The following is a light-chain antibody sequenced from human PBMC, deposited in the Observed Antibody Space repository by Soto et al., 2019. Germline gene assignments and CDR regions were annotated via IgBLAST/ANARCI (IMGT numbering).Light chain of an antibody. CDR3: NSYAGGVVL. V-gene: IGLV2-11*01. J-gene: IGLJ2*01. Sequence: QSVLTQPRSVSGSPGQSVTISCTGTNNDVGFYNYVSWYQQQLGKAPQLLIYDVNKRPSGVPPRFSGSKSANPASLTISGLQAADEADYYCNSYAGGVVLFGGGTKLTVL. CDR1: NNDVGFYNY. CDR2: DVN.